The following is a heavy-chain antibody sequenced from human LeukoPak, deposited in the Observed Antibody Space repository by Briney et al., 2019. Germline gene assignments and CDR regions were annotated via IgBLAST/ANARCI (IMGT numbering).Heavy chain of an antibody. V-gene: IGHV4-34*01. CDR1: GGSISGGAYY. D-gene: IGHD3-22*01. CDR2: INHSGSP. J-gene: IGHJ5*02. CDR3: ATIRTRLGVVIHNWFDP. Sequence: SETLSLTCTVSGGSISGGAYYWSWIRQPPGKGLEWIGEINHSGSPNYNPSLKSRVTISVDTSKNQFSLKLTSVTAADTAVYYCATIRTRLGVVIHNWFDPWGQGTLVTVSS.